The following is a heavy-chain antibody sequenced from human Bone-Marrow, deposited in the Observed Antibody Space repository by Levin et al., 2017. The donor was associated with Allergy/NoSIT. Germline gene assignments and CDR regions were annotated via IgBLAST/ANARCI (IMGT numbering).Heavy chain of an antibody. V-gene: IGHV4-34*01. D-gene: IGHD3-16*02. CDR3: ARGLMGDYVWGSYRYTRSLDAFDI. CDR2: INHSGST. Sequence: SQTLSLTCAVYGGSFSGYYWSWIRQPPGKGLEWIGEINHSGSTNYNPSLKSRVTISVDTSKNQFSLKLSSVTAADTAVYYCARGLMGDYVWGSYRYTRSLDAFDIWGQGTMVTVSS. J-gene: IGHJ3*02. CDR1: GGSFSGYY.